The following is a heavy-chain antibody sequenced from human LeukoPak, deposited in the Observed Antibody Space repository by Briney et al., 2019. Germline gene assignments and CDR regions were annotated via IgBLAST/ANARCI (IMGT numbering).Heavy chain of an antibody. CDR1: GYTFTGYY. CDR2: ISPNSGGT. Sequence: ASVKVSCKASGYTFTGYYMHWVRQAPGQGLEWMGWISPNSGGTNYAQQFQGRVTMTRDTSISAAYMELSRLRSDDTAVYYCARDQRYCSGGSCYPDWFDPWGQGTLVTVSS. J-gene: IGHJ5*02. V-gene: IGHV1-2*02. D-gene: IGHD2-15*01. CDR3: ARDQRYCSGGSCYPDWFDP.